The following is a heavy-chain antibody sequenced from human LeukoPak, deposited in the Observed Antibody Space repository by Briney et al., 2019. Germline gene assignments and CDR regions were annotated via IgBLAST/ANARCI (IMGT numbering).Heavy chain of an antibody. CDR2: IYYSGST. CDR1: GGSISSHY. V-gene: IGHV4-59*11. J-gene: IGHJ4*02. Sequence: SETLSLTCTVSGGSISSHYWSWIRQPPGKGLEWIGYIYYSGSTNYNPSLKSRVTISVDTSKNQFSLKLSSVTAADTAVYYCASVGGNSVDNFDYWGQGTLVTVSS. D-gene: IGHD4-23*01. CDR3: ASVGGNSVDNFDY.